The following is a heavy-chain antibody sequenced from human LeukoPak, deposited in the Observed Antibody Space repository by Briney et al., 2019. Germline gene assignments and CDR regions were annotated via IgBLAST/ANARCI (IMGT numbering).Heavy chain of an antibody. D-gene: IGHD2-2*01. CDR1: GYSISSGYY. CDR3: ARLYCSSTSCYIWDAFDI. CDR2: IYHSGST. J-gene: IGHJ3*02. Sequence: SETLSLTCAVSGYSISSGYYWGWIRQPPGKGLEWIGSIYHSGSTYYNPSLKSRVTISVDTSKNQFSLKLSSVTAADTAVYYCARLYCSSTSCYIWDAFDIWGQGTMVTVSS. V-gene: IGHV4-38-2*01.